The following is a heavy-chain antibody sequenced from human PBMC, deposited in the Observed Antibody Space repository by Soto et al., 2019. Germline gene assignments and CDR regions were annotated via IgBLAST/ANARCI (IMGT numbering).Heavy chain of an antibody. V-gene: IGHV1-69*12. D-gene: IGHD6-19*01. Sequence: QVQLVQSGAEVKKPGSSVKVSCKASGDTFSSYAISWVREAPGQGLEWMGGIIPIFGTANYAQKFQGRVTITADESTSTAYMELSSLRSEDTAVYYCAICRKVAVAVWFDPWGQGTLVTVSS. J-gene: IGHJ5*02. CDR3: AICRKVAVAVWFDP. CDR2: IIPIFGTA. CDR1: GDTFSSYA.